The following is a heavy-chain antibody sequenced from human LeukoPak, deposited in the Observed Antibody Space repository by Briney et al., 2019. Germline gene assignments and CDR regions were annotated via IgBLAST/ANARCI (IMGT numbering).Heavy chain of an antibody. CDR2: IYTSGST. Sequence: PSETLSLTCAVYGGSFSGYYWSWIRQPAGKGLEWIGRIYTSGSTNYNPSLKSRVTMSVDTSKNQFSLKLSSVTAADTAVYYCARSPSVLLVHRYFDYWGQGTLVTVSS. J-gene: IGHJ4*02. V-gene: IGHV4-59*10. CDR3: ARSPSVLLVHRYFDY. D-gene: IGHD3-9*01. CDR1: GGSFSGYY.